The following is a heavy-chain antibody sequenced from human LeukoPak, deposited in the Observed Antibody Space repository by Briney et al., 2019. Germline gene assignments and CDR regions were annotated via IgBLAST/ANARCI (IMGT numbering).Heavy chain of an antibody. CDR1: GFTFSAYS. CDR2: ISSGSSYI. CDR3: ATTSYGDYSNDY. D-gene: IGHD4-17*01. V-gene: IGHV3-21*01. J-gene: IGHJ4*02. Sequence: GGSLRLSCAASGFTFSAYSMNWVRQAPGRGLEWVSSISSGSSYIYYADSVKGRFTISRDNAKHSLYLQMNSLRAEDTAVYYCATTSYGDYSNDYWGQGTLVTVSS.